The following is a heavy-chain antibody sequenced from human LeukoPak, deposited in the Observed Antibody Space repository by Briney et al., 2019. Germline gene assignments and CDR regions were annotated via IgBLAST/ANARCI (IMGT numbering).Heavy chain of an antibody. D-gene: IGHD6-13*01. Sequence: PGGSLRLSCAASGFTFSSYWMHWVRQAPGKGLVWVSRINSDGSSTSYADSVKGRFTISRDNSKNTLYLQMNSLRAEDTAVYYCARGAYIAAADDFDYWGQGTLVTVSS. V-gene: IGHV3-74*01. CDR3: ARGAYIAAADDFDY. CDR1: GFTFSSYW. J-gene: IGHJ4*02. CDR2: INSDGSST.